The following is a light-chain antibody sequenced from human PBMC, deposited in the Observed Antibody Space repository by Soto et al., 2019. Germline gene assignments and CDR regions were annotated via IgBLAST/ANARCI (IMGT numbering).Light chain of an antibody. CDR3: ISYTTSSTSYV. CDR1: SSDVGLYNY. CDR2: EVS. J-gene: IGLJ1*01. V-gene: IGLV2-14*01. Sequence: QSALTQPASVSGSPGQSITISCTGTSSDVGLYNYVSWYQQYPGKAPKLMIFEVSNRPSGVSNRFSGSKSGNTASLTISGLQDEDEADYYCISYTTSSTSYVFGTGTKVTVL.